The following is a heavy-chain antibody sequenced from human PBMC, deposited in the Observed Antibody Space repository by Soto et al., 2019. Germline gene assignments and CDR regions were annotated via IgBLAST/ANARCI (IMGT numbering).Heavy chain of an antibody. D-gene: IGHD2-15*01. J-gene: IGHJ4*02. CDR2: VYYNGVT. Sequence: SETLSLTCTVCGGSMSGYYWTWLRQPPGKGLEWIGYVYYNGVTNYDPSLKGRVTVAVDTSKNQFSLKLNSVTAADTAIYFCAKYRRTDAEGYTFDYWGQGALVTVSS. V-gene: IGHV4-59*01. CDR1: GGSMSGYY. CDR3: AKYRRTDAEGYTFDY.